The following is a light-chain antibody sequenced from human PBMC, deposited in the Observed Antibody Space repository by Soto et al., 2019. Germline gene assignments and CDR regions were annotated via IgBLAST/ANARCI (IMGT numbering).Light chain of an antibody. Sequence: DIQMTQSPSSLSASVGDRVTITCRASQSISSYLYWYQQKPGKAPKLLIYAASSLQSGVPSRFSGSGSGTDFTLATSSQHREGVAPCCCQLSYSTWWRCRQSTKAEIK. J-gene: IGKJ1*01. CDR1: QSISSY. V-gene: IGKV1-39*01. CDR2: AAS. CDR3: QLSYSTWWR.